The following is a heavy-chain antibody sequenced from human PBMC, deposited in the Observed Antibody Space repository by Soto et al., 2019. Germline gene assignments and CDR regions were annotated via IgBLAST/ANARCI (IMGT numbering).Heavy chain of an antibody. CDR2: IFSNDEK. CDR3: ARTGDYGGPDAFDI. Sequence: QVTLKESGPVLVKPTETLTLTCTVSGFSLSNARMGVSWIRQPPGKALEWLAHIFSNDEKSYSTALKSRLTTSNDTSKSQLVLTMTNMDPVDTATYYCARTGDYGGPDAFDIWGQGTMVTVSS. V-gene: IGHV2-26*01. D-gene: IGHD4-17*01. J-gene: IGHJ3*02. CDR1: GFSLSNARMG.